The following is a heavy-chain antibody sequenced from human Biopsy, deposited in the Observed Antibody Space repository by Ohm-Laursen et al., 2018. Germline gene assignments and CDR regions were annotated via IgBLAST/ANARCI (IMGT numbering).Heavy chain of an antibody. J-gene: IGHJ2*01. CDR3: ARNRVDVVKVTTIGWNFDL. CDR2: IHYTGHI. V-gene: IGHV4-59*08. Sequence: SQTLSLTCTVSGDTISTYYWNWIRQTPGKGLEWIGYIHYTGHIRINPSLNSRATISVDTSKDQFSLKLRSLTAADTAIYYCARNRVDVVKVTTIGWNFDLWDRGTLVTVS. CDR1: GDTISTYY. D-gene: IGHD5-12*01.